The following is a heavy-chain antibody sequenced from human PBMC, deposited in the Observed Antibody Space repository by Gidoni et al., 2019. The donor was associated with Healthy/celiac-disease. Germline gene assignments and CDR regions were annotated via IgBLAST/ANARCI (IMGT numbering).Heavy chain of an antibody. Sequence: QVQLVHAGAEVKKPGSSVKVSCKASGGTFSRYAISWVRQAPGQGLEWMGGIIPIFGTANYAQKFQGRVTITADESTSTAYMELSSLRSEDTAVYYCARDLAKENGMDVWGQGTTVTVSS. J-gene: IGHJ6*02. CDR3: ARDLAKENGMDV. D-gene: IGHD3-16*01. CDR2: IIPIFGTA. V-gene: IGHV1-69*01. CDR1: GGTFSRYA.